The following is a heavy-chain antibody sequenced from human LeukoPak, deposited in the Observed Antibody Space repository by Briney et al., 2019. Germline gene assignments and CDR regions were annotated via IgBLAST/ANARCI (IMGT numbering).Heavy chain of an antibody. CDR1: GGSISSGGYS. CDR3: ARESYYYDSSGYYDDY. V-gene: IGHV4-30-2*01. Sequence: SETLSLTCAVSGGSISSGGYSWSWIRQPPGKGLEWIGYIYHSGSTYYNPFLKSRVTISVDRSKNQFSLKLSSMTAADTAVYYCARESYYYDSSGYYDDYWGQGTLVTVSS. J-gene: IGHJ4*02. CDR2: IYHSGST. D-gene: IGHD3-22*01.